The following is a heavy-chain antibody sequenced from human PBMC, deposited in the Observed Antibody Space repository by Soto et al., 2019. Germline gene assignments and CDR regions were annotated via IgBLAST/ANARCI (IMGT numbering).Heavy chain of an antibody. CDR2: IYYSGST. CDR3: AKDANGYKYGSYFDD. Sequence: PSETLSLTCPVSGDSISNYYWSWIRQPPGKRLEWIGYIYYSGSTNYNPSLKSRVTISVDTSKNQFSLKLSSVTASDTALYYCAKDANGYKYGSYFDDWGLGTLVTVSS. J-gene: IGHJ4*02. CDR1: GDSISNYY. D-gene: IGHD5-18*01. V-gene: IGHV4-59*12.